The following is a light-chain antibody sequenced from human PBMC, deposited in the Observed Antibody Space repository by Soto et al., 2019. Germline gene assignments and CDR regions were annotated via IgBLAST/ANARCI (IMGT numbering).Light chain of an antibody. CDR1: QNISSY. CDR3: QQSYSTPLT. V-gene: IGKV1-39*01. CDR2: AAS. J-gene: IGKJ4*01. Sequence: DIQMTQSPSSLSASVGDRVTITGRASQNISSYLDWYQQKPGKAPKLLIYAASSLQSGVPSRFSGSGSGTDFTLTISSLQPEDFATYYCQQSYSTPLTFGGGTKVDI.